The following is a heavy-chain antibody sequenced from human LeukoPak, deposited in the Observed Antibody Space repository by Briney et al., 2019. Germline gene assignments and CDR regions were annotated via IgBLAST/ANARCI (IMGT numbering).Heavy chain of an antibody. CDR3: ARAKWELLNFDY. CDR1: GFTFSSYA. CDR2: ISYDGSNK. J-gene: IGHJ4*02. D-gene: IGHD1-26*01. Sequence: GRSLRLSCAASGFTFSSYAMHWVRQAPGKGLEWVAVISYDGSNKYYADSVKGRFTISRDNSKNTLYLQMNSLRAEDTAVYYCARAKWELLNFDYWGQGTLVTVSS. V-gene: IGHV3-30-3*01.